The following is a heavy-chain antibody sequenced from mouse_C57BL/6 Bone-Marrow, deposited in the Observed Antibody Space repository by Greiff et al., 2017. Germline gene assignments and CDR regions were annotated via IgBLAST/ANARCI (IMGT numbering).Heavy chain of an antibody. J-gene: IGHJ2*01. Sequence: VQLQQSGAELVKPGASVKLSCKASGYTFTSYWMHWVKQRPGQGLEWIGMIHPNSGSTNYNEKFKSKATLTVDKSSSTAYMQLSSLTSEDSAVYYCASEPWDSSGYYFDYGGQGTTLTVSS. D-gene: IGHD3-2*02. V-gene: IGHV1-64*01. CDR2: IHPNSGST. CDR1: GYTFTSYW. CDR3: ASEPWDSSGYYFDY.